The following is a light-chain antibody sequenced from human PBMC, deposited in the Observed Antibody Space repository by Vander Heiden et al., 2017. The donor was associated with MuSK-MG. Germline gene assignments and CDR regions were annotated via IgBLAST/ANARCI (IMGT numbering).Light chain of an antibody. V-gene: IGLV2-23*02. CDR3: CSYAGSSTFVI. CDR2: EVT. Sequence: QSALTQPASVSGSPGQSITISCTGTSSDVGSYNLVSWYQQHPDKAPKLMIYEVTKRPSGVSNRFSASKSDNTASLTISGLQAEDEADYYCCSYAGSSTFVIFGGGTKLTVL. J-gene: IGLJ2*01. CDR1: SSDVGSYNL.